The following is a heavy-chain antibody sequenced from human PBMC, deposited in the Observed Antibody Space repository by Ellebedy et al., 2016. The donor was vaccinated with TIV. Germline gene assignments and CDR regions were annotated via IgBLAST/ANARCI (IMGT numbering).Heavy chain of an antibody. CDR2: GYT. CDR3: AKGSFPFGDKSERIYSFQY. D-gene: IGHD3-10*01. Sequence: GESLKISCAVSGFTFSDYYIRWIRQAPGKGLEWVGGYTNYADSVKGRFTISTHNSRNTLYLQMTNLRTEDTAVYYCAKGSFPFGDKSERIYSFQYWGQGTLVTVSS. CDR1: GFTFSDYY. V-gene: IGHV3-53*04. J-gene: IGHJ4*02.